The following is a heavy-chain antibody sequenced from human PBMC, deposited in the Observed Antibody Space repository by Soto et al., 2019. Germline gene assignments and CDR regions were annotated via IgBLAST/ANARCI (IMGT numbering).Heavy chain of an antibody. V-gene: IGHV1-46*01. CDR3: AKSVGWQQKIYYYGMDV. J-gene: IGHJ6*02. Sequence: ASVKVSCKASGYTFTSYYMHWVRQAPGQGLEWMGIINPSGGSTSYAQKFQGRVTMTRDTSTSTVYMELSSLRSEDTAVYYCAKSVGWQQKIYYYGMDVWGQGTTVTVSS. CDR1: GYTFTSYY. D-gene: IGHD6-19*01. CDR2: INPSGGST.